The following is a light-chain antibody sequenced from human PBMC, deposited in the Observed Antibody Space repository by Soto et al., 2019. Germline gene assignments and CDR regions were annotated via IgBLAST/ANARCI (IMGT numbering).Light chain of an antibody. Sequence: EIVLTQSPATLSLSPGERATLSCRASQSVGAYLAWYQQKPGQAPRLLIYDASNRATGIPARFSGSGSGTDFPLTISSLEPEDFAVYYCQQRSNWPPFTFGPGTKVDIK. CDR2: DAS. CDR1: QSVGAY. V-gene: IGKV3-11*01. J-gene: IGKJ3*01. CDR3: QQRSNWPPFT.